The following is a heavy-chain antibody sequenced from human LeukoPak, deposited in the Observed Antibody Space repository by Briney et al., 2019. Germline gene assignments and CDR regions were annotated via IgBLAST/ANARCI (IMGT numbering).Heavy chain of an antibody. CDR1: GGSISSYY. CDR3: ARHRDDFWITPWDY. J-gene: IGHJ4*02. V-gene: IGHV4-59*04. Sequence: SETLSLTCTVSGGSISSYYWSWIRQPPGKGLEWIGYIYYSGSTYYNPSLKSRVTMSVDTSKNQFSLKLSSVTAADTAVYYCARHRDDFWITPWDYWGQGTLVTVSS. D-gene: IGHD3-3*01. CDR2: IYYSGST.